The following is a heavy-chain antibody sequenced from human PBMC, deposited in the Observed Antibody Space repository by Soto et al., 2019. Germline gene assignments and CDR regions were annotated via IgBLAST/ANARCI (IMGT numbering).Heavy chain of an antibody. Sequence: QMQLVQSGAEVKERGTSVKISCKTSGGTFNTYGLTWVRQAPGQGLEWIGGIIPIFGIKNVAQRFQGRVTINADESLTTAYMEMTSLMSDDTAVYYCAKEAGDHWGQGTLVTVSS. CDR1: GGTFNTYG. CDR3: AKEAGDH. D-gene: IGHD3-10*01. CDR2: IIPIFGIK. V-gene: IGHV1-69*01. J-gene: IGHJ4*02.